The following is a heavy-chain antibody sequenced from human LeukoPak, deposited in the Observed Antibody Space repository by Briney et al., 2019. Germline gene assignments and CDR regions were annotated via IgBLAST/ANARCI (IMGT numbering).Heavy chain of an antibody. CDR2: ISGSGGST. V-gene: IGHV3-23*01. Sequence: GGSLRLSCAASGFTFSSYAMSWVRQAPGKGLEWVSAISGSGGSTYYADSVKGRFTISRDNSKNTLYLQMNSLRAEDTAVYYCAGDSSGYYYAPSYYFDYWGQGTLVTVSS. J-gene: IGHJ4*02. D-gene: IGHD3-22*01. CDR3: AGDSSGYYYAPSYYFDY. CDR1: GFTFSSYA.